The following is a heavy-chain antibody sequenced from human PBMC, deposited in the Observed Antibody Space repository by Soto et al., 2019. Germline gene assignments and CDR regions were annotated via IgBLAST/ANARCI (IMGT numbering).Heavy chain of an antibody. Sequence: GGSLRLCSAPSGFTFSSYAMHWVRQAPGKGLEWVAVISYDGSNKYYADSVKGRFTISRDNSKNTLYLQMNSLRAEDTAVYYCARDLIRGTLDYWGQGTLVTVSS. CDR1: GFTFSSYA. V-gene: IGHV3-30-3*01. J-gene: IGHJ4*02. CDR2: ISYDGSNK. CDR3: ARDLIRGTLDY. D-gene: IGHD3-9*01.